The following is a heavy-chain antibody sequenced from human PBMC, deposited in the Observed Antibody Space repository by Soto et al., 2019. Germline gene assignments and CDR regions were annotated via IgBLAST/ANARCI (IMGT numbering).Heavy chain of an antibody. D-gene: IGHD2-21*02. CDR3: TCHTVTTIRSIDY. V-gene: IGHV3-49*03. J-gene: IGHJ4*02. CDR1: GFTFGDYA. CDR2: IKSKAFGGTA. Sequence: GSLRLSCTGSGFTFGDYAFTWFRQAPGKGLEWVGFIKSKAFGGTAHYAASVGGRFTISRDDSKSIAYLEMNSLNPGDTAVYYCTCHTVTTIRSIDYWGQGSLVTVSS.